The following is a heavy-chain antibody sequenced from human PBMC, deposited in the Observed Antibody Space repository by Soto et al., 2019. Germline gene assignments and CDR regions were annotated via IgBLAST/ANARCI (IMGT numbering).Heavy chain of an antibody. J-gene: IGHJ4*02. CDR3: ARDMSSSSGY. D-gene: IGHD6-6*01. V-gene: IGHV3-74*01. CDR2: INPDGTST. CDR1: GFTFSGYW. Sequence: GGPLRLSCAASGFTFSGYWIHWARQAPEKGLVWVSRINPDGTSTGYADSVKGRFTISRDNAKNTLFLQMHSLRAEDTAVYYCARDMSSSSGYWGQGTLVTVSS.